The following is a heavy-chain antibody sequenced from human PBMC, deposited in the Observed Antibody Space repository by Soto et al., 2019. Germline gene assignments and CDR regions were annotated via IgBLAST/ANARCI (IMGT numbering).Heavy chain of an antibody. Sequence: EVQLLESGGGLVQPGGSLRLSCAASGFTFSSYAMSCVRQAPGKGLEWVSAISGSGGSTYYADSVKGRFTISRDNSQNTLYLQMNSLRAEDTAGYYCAKGKVGGYSYAEDYWGQGTLVTVSS. CDR2: ISGSGGST. CDR3: AKGKVGGYSYAEDY. D-gene: IGHD5-18*01. J-gene: IGHJ4*02. CDR1: GFTFSSYA. V-gene: IGHV3-23*01.